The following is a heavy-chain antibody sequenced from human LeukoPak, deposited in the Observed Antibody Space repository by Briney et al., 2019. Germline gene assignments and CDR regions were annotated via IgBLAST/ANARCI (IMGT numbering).Heavy chain of an antibody. D-gene: IGHD6-19*01. CDR2: ISGSGGST. J-gene: IGHJ5*02. CDR1: GFTFSSYA. CDR3: ARSKRSGGWYREDNWFDP. V-gene: IGHV3-23*01. Sequence: GESLRLSCAASGFTFSSYAMSWVRQAPGKGLEWVSAISGSGGSTYYADSVKGRFTISRDNSKNTLYLQMNSLRAEDTAVYYCARSKRSGGWYREDNWFDPWGQGTLVTVSS.